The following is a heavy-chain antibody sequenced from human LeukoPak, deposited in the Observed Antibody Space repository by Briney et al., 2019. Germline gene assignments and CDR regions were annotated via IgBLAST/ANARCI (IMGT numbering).Heavy chain of an antibody. D-gene: IGHD3-9*01. CDR1: GFTFNSYS. CDR3: ARADTSDILTGYSGY. Sequence: PGGSLRLSCTASGFTFNSYSMNWVRQAPGKGLEWVSSTSSSSSYIYYADSVKGRFTISRDNAKKSLYLRMNRLRAEDTAVYFCARADTSDILTGYSGYWGQGTLVTVSS. CDR2: TSSSSSYI. J-gene: IGHJ4*02. V-gene: IGHV3-21*01.